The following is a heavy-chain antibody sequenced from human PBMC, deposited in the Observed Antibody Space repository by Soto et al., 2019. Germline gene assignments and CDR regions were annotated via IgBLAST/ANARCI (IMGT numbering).Heavy chain of an antibody. V-gene: IGHV3-30*18. J-gene: IGHJ6*02. CDR2: ISYDETNE. CDR1: GFTFGSHG. D-gene: IGHD1-20*01. CDR3: AKDLITTISDYGMDV. Sequence: QVQLVESGGGLVQPGGSLRLTCVASGFTFGSHGMHWDRQAPGKGLEWVAVISYDETNEHYVDSVKGRFTISRDNSKSILYLQMNRLRPEDTAVYKCAKDLITTISDYGMDVWGQGTTVTVSS.